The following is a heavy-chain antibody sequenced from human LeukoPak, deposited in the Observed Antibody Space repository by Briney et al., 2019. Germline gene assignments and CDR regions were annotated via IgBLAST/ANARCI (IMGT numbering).Heavy chain of an antibody. J-gene: IGHJ4*02. CDR3: AKDGGLWVSAHWGDS. V-gene: IGHV3-23*01. Sequence: GGSLRLSCAASGFTCSSYAMSWVRQAPGKGLEWVSGIGVSGSSTYYADSVKGRFTISRDNSKNTLFLQMNSLRAEDTAAYYCAKDGGLWVSAHWGDSWGRGTLVTVSS. D-gene: IGHD7-27*01. CDR2: IGVSGSST. CDR1: GFTCSSYA.